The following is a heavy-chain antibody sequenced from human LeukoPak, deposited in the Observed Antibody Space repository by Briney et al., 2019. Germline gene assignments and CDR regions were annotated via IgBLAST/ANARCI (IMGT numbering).Heavy chain of an antibody. V-gene: IGHV4-39*01. CDR1: GGSISSSSYY. Sequence: SETLSLTCTVSGGSISSSSYYWGWIRQPPGKGLEWIGSIYYSGSTYYNPSLKSRVTISVDTSKNQFSLKLSSVTAADTAVYYCARPSFRYDSSGYYYWGQGTLVTVSS. CDR3: ARPSFRYDSSGYYY. D-gene: IGHD3-22*01. J-gene: IGHJ4*02. CDR2: IYYSGST.